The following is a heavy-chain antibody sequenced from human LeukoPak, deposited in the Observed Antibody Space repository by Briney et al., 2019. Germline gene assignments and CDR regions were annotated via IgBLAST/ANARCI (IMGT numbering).Heavy chain of an antibody. J-gene: IGHJ4*02. V-gene: IGHV3-30-3*01. CDR3: ARDLVAAAAPDY. Sequence: GRSLRLSCAASGFTFSSYAMHWVRQAPGKGLEWVAVISYDGSNKYYADSVKGRFTISRDNSKNTLYLQMNSLRAEDTAVYYCARDLVAAAAPDYWAREPWSPSPQ. CDR1: GFTFSSYA. CDR2: ISYDGSNK. D-gene: IGHD6-13*01.